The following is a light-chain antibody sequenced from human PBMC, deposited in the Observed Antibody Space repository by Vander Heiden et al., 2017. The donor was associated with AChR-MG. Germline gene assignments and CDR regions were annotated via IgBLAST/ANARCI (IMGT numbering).Light chain of an antibody. CDR3: QAWDSSTVV. V-gene: IGLV3-1*01. J-gene: IGLJ2*01. CDR1: NWGAKH. CDR2: QDG. Sequence: SNELTPPPSVSLSPGQTASLTRSGDNWGAKHVCWNQQKPGQSPVLVIYQDGKRTSGIPERCAGSNSGNTATLTISGTQAMDEADYYCQAWDSSTVVFGGGTKLTVL.